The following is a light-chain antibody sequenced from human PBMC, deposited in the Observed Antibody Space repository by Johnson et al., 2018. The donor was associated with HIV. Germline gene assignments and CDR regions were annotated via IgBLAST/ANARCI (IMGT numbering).Light chain of an antibody. CDR1: NSTIGNNY. V-gene: IGLV1-51*01. CDR2: DNN. J-gene: IGLJ1*01. Sequence: SVLTQPPSVSAAPGQKVTISCSGSNSTIGNNYVSWYQQLPGTAPKLLIYDNNKRPSGIPDRFSGSKSGTSATLGITGLQTGDEADYYCGTWDSSLSAYVFGTGTKVTVL. CDR3: GTWDSSLSAYV.